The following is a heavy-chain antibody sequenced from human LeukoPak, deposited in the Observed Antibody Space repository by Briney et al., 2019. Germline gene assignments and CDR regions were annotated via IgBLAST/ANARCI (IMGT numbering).Heavy chain of an antibody. CDR1: GVSISSYY. V-gene: IGHV4-59*08. Sequence: PSETLSLTCTVSGVSISSYYWSWIRQPPGKGLEWIGYIYYSGSTNYNPSLESRVTISVDTSKNQFSLKLSSVTAADAAVYYCARRPGQQHYFDYWGQGTLVTVSS. J-gene: IGHJ4*02. D-gene: IGHD6-13*01. CDR3: ARRPGQQHYFDY. CDR2: IYYSGST.